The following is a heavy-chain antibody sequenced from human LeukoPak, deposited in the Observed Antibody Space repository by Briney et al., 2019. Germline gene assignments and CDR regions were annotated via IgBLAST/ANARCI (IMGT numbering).Heavy chain of an antibody. D-gene: IGHD3-10*01. Sequence: GGSLRLSCAASGFTFSSYAMNWVRQAPGKGLEWVSSISGGAGGAAYADSVKGRFTMSRDNSKNTLYLQMDSLRAEDTAVYYCAKDGGYGSGSYYPDYWGQGTLVTVSS. J-gene: IGHJ4*02. CDR2: ISGGAGGA. CDR1: GFTFSSYA. V-gene: IGHV3-23*01. CDR3: AKDGGYGSGSYYPDY.